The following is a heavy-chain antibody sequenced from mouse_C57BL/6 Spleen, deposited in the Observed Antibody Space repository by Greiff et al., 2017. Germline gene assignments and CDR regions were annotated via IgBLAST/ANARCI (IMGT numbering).Heavy chain of an antibody. D-gene: IGHD2-4*01. CDR1: GYAFSSSW. CDR2: IYPGDGDT. J-gene: IGHJ1*03. Sequence: VQLQQSGPELVKPGASVKISCKASGYAFSSSWMNWVKQRPGKGLEWIGRIYPGDGDTNYNGKFKGKATLTADKSSSTAYMQLSSLTSEDSAVYFCARCPYDYDWYFDVWGTGTTVTVSS. V-gene: IGHV1-82*01. CDR3: ARCPYDYDWYFDV.